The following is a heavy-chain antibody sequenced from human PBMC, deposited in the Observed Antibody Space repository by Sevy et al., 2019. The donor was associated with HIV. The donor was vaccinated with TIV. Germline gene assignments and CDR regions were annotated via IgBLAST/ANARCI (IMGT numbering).Heavy chain of an antibody. CDR1: GFTFSSYA. V-gene: IGHV3-23*01. D-gene: IGHD5-12*01. J-gene: IGHJ6*02. CDR3: AKDSSLIVATSLDV. Sequence: GSLRLSCAASGFTFSSYAMSWVRQAPGKGLEWVSAISGSGGSTYYADSVKGRFTISRDNSKNTLNLQMNSLRAEDTAVYYCAKDSSLIVATSLDVWGQGTTVTVSS. CDR2: ISGSGGST.